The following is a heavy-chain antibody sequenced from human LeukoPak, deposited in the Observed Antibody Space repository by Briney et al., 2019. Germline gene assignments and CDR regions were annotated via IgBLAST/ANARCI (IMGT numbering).Heavy chain of an antibody. D-gene: IGHD2-15*01. CDR1: GGSISSYY. V-gene: IGHV4-4*07. CDR3: ARDLYCSGGSCYSYWFDP. CDR2: IYTSGST. J-gene: IGHJ5*02. Sequence: SETLSLTCTVSGGSISSYYWSWIRQPAGKGLEWIGRIYTSGSTNYNPSLKSRVTMSVDTSKNQFSLKLSSVTAADTAVYYCARDLYCSGGSCYSYWFDPWGQGTLSPSPQ.